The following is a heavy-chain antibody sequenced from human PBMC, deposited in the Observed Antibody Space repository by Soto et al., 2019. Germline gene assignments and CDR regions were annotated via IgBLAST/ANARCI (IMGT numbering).Heavy chain of an antibody. D-gene: IGHD2-8*01. Sequence: WASVKVSCKASGYTFTSYGLSWVRQAPGQGLEWMGWISASNGNTNYAQKLQGRVTMTTDTSTGTAYMELRSLRSDDTATYYCARDSVRYCRHGACYKGYYYFAMDVWGQGTTVTVSS. J-gene: IGHJ6*02. CDR3: ARDSVRYCRHGACYKGYYYFAMDV. V-gene: IGHV1-18*01. CDR2: ISASNGNT. CDR1: GYTFTSYG.